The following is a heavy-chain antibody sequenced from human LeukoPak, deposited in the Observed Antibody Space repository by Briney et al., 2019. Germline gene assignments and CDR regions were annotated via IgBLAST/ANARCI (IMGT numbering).Heavy chain of an antibody. D-gene: IGHD4-23*01. V-gene: IGHV3-11*04. J-gene: IGHJ3*01. CDR3: ARVRAVGASDSYDL. CDR1: GFTFSDRY. Sequence: GGSLRLSCIGSGFTFSDRYMAWIRQRPGKGLEWLSYISTSDRRVYLADSVKGRFTVSRDDARKSLFLQMNSLRPDDTAVYYCARVRAVGASDSYDLWGPGTVVIVSS. CDR2: ISTSDRRV.